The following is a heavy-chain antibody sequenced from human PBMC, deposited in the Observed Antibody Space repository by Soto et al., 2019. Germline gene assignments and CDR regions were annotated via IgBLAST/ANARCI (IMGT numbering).Heavy chain of an antibody. Sequence: SETLSLTCTVAGGSISSSSYYWGWIRQPPGKGLEWIGSTYYSGSTYYNPSLKSRVTISVDTSKNQFSLKLSSVTAADTAVYYCAGYYYMDVWGKGTTVTVSS. CDR2: TYYSGST. CDR1: GGSISSSSYY. CDR3: AGYYYMDV. J-gene: IGHJ6*03. V-gene: IGHV4-39*01.